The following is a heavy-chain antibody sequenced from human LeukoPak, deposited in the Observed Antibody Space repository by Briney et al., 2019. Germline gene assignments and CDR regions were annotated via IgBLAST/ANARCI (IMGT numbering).Heavy chain of an antibody. CDR3: ARVSQQWLVGGSFGQYYYVDV. CDR2: ISGSTDYI. CDR1: GFTFKTFT. J-gene: IGHJ6*03. D-gene: IGHD6-19*01. V-gene: IGHV3-21*01. Sequence: GGSLRLSCAASGFTFKTFTMTWVRQAPGKGLEWVSSISGSTDYIYYADSVKGRFTISRDNAKNSLYLQMNSLRGDDTAVYYCARVSQQWLVGGSFGQYYYVDVWGKGTTVTVSS.